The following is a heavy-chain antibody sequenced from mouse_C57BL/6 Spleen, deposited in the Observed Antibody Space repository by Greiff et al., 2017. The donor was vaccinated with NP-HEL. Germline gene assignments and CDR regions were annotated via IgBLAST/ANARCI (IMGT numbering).Heavy chain of an antibody. D-gene: IGHD2-2*01. V-gene: IGHV1-82*01. CDR2: IYPGDGDT. CDR1: GYAFSSSW. CDR3: ARRGYYGYGGFGC. J-gene: IGHJ3*01. Sequence: QVQLQQSGPELVKPGASVKISCKASGYAFSSSWMNWVKQSPGKGLEWIGRIYPGDGDTNYNGKFKGKATLTADNSSSTAYMQLSSLTAEDYSVYYGARRGYYGYGGFGCRGQAALVTV.